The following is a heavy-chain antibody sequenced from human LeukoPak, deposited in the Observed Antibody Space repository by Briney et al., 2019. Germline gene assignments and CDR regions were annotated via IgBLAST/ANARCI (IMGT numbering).Heavy chain of an antibody. D-gene: IGHD1-26*01. Sequence: VSVKVSCKASGYTFSGYYMPWVRQAPGQGLEWMGWINPNTGGTNYAQKFQGRVTMTRDTSISTAYMEQSRLKSDDTAVYYCATLAGEHQAPFHYWGQGTLVTVSS. V-gene: IGHV1-2*02. CDR2: INPNTGGT. J-gene: IGHJ4*02. CDR1: GYTFSGYY. CDR3: ATLAGEHQAPFHY.